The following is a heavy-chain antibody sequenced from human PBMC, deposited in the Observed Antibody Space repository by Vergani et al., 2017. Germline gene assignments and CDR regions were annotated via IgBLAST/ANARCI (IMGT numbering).Heavy chain of an antibody. CDR3: ASDRGFATISCFCSGAFDY. J-gene: IGHJ4*02. V-gene: IGHV3-33*01. CDR1: GFSFSSFG. CDR2: IHYDGSHE. Sequence: QVQLVESGGGVVQPGWSLRLSCAASGFSFSSFGFHWVRQAPGKGLEWVAFIHYDGSHEYYIDSVKGRFTISRDNSKNTLILQMNGLRAEHAAVYYCASDRGFATISCFCSGAFDYCGLGTLVGVSS. D-gene: IGHD2-2*01.